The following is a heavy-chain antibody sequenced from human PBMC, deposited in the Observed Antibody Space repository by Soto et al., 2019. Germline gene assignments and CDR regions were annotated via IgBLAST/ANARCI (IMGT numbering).Heavy chain of an antibody. CDR3: ARWVSGSYTSGVWGFDY. D-gene: IGHD1-26*01. Sequence: QXQLVXXXAEVKKPGSSVKVSCKASGGTFSSYAISWVRQAPGQGLEWMGGIIPIFGTANYAQKFQGRVXXTADESTSTAYMELSSLRSEDTAVYYCARWVSGSYTSGVWGFDYWGQGTLVTVSS. CDR1: GGTFSSYA. J-gene: IGHJ4*02. CDR2: IIPIFGTA. V-gene: IGHV1-69*12.